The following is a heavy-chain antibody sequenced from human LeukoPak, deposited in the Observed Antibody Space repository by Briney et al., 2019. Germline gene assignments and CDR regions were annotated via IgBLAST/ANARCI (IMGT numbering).Heavy chain of an antibody. CDR2: IYTSGST. CDR1: GGSISTYY. J-gene: IGHJ4*02. V-gene: IGHV4-4*07. D-gene: IGHD3-16*01. Sequence: SETLSLTCTVSGGSISTYYWSWIRQPAGKGLEWIGLIYTSGSTKYNPSLKSRVTMSVDTSKNQFSLKLSSLTAADTAVYYCARLSSNAFDIWGQGTLVTVSS. CDR3: ARLSSNAFDI.